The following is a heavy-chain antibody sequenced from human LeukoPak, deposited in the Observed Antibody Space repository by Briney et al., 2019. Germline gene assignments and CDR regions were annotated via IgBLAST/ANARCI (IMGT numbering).Heavy chain of an antibody. D-gene: IGHD3-22*01. CDR3: ARKSITMIVDAFDI. J-gene: IGHJ3*02. Sequence: PSETLSLTRTVSGGSISSSAFHWGWIRQPPGKGLEWIGSIYYSRNTYYNPSLKSRVTISVDKSKNQFSLKLSSVTAADTAVYYCARKSITMIVDAFDIWGQGTMVTVSS. V-gene: IGHV4-39*07. CDR1: GGSISSSAFH. CDR2: IYYSRNT.